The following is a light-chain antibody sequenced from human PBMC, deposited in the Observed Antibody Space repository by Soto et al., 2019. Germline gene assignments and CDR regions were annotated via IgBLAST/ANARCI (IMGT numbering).Light chain of an antibody. CDR1: QSISTY. Sequence: DIPMTQSPSSLSASVGDRVTITCRASQSISTYLTWYQQKPGKAPKLLIYAASTLQSGVPSTFSGSGSGTDFTLTISSLLPEDCATYYCQQTYTIPYTFGQGTMLEI. V-gene: IGKV1-39*01. J-gene: IGKJ2*01. CDR3: QQTYTIPYT. CDR2: AAS.